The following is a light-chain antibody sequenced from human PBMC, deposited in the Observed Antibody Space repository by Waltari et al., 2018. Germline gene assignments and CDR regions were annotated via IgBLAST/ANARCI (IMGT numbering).Light chain of an antibody. CDR1: QSIDDW. J-gene: IGKJ4*01. CDR3: QQYSTYPLT. V-gene: IGKV1-5*03. Sequence: DIQMTQSPSTLSASVGARVTIACQASQSIDDWLAWYQQKPGKAPNHVIYKASFLKRGVPSRFSGSGSGTEFTLTINSLQPDDFATYYCQQYSTYPLTFGGGTKVEI. CDR2: KAS.